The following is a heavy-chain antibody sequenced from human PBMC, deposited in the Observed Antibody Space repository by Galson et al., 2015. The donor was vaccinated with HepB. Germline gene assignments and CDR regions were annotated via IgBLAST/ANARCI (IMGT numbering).Heavy chain of an antibody. CDR2: ISAYNGNT. Sequence: QSGAEVKKPGESLRISCKASGYTFTSYGVSWVRQAPGQGLEWMGWISAYNGNTNYAQKLQGRVTMTTDTSTSTAYMELRSLRSDDTAVYYCAREGEEEQQLVLYYYYGMDVWGQGTTVTVSS. J-gene: IGHJ6*02. D-gene: IGHD6-13*01. V-gene: IGHV1-18*04. CDR3: AREGEEEQQLVLYYYYGMDV. CDR1: GYTFTSYG.